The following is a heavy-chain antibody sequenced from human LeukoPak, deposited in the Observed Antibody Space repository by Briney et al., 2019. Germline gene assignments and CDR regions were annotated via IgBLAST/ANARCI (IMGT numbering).Heavy chain of an antibody. Sequence: PGESLRLSCAASGFNFTNAWVSWVRRAPGKGLEWLGRIKSKADGGTTLHATSVEDRFAISRDDSINTLYLQMNSLKIEDTAVYYCTDPPTSLWGEGLLVTVSS. CDR2: IKSKADGGTT. J-gene: IGHJ4*02. D-gene: IGHD1-1*01. CDR1: GFNFTNAW. CDR3: TDPPTSL. V-gene: IGHV3-15*01.